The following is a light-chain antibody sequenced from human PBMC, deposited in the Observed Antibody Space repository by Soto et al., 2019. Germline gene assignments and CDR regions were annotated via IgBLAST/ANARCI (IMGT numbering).Light chain of an antibody. CDR3: ISYTSTSTLYV. J-gene: IGLJ1*01. V-gene: IGLV2-14*03. Sequence: QSALPQPASVSGSPGQSITISCTGTSSDIGGYNYVSWYQQLPGKVPKLNIYDVSNRPSGVSDRFSGSKSGNAASLTISGLQAEDEADYYCISYTSTSTLYVFGTGTKLTVL. CDR1: SSDIGGYNY. CDR2: DVS.